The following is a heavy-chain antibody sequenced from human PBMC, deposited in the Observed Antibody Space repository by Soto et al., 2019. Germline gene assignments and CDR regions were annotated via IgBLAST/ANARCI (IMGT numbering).Heavy chain of an antibody. D-gene: IGHD3-9*01. CDR2: ISGSGGST. Sequence: GGSLRLSCAASGFTFSSYAMSWVRQAPGKGLEWVSAISGSGGSTYYADSVKGRFTISRDNSKNTLYLQMNSLRAEDAAVYYCAKGGILTGYPEFDYWGQGTLVTVSS. CDR3: AKGGILTGYPEFDY. CDR1: GFTFSSYA. J-gene: IGHJ4*02. V-gene: IGHV3-23*01.